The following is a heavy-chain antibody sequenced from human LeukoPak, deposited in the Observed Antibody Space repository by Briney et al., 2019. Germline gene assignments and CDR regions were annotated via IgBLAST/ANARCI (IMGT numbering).Heavy chain of an antibody. CDR1: GGSLSSYS. CDR3: ARGIQLWSNWFDP. J-gene: IGHJ5*02. Sequence: LETLSLTRTLSGGSLSSYSWSCIRQPPGERLERIRYIYYSVSTNYNPSLKSRVTISVDTSKSQFSLKLSSVTAADPAVYYCARGIQLWSNWFDPWGQGTLVTVSS. CDR2: IYYSVST. V-gene: IGHV4-59*01. D-gene: IGHD5-18*01.